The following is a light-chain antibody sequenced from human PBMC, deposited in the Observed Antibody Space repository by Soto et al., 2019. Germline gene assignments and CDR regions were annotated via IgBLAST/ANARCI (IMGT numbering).Light chain of an antibody. CDR2: DAS. Sequence: EIVFTQSPATLSLSRGERATLSCRASQSVSSYLAWYQQKPGQAPRLLIYDASNRATGIPARFSGSGSGTDFTLTISSLEPEDFAVYYCQQRSNWPPLTLGGGTKVDIK. CDR3: QQRSNWPPLT. CDR1: QSVSSY. V-gene: IGKV3-11*01. J-gene: IGKJ4*01.